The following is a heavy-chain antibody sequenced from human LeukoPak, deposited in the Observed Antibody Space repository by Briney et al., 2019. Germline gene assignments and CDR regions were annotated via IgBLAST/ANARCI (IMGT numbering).Heavy chain of an antibody. J-gene: IGHJ6*02. CDR1: GFTFSSYA. Sequence: GGSLRLSCAASGFTFSSYAMHWVRQAPGKGLEWVAVISYDGSNKYYADSVKGRFTISRDNSKNTLYPQMNSLRAEDTAVYYCAREPVVSAANYYYYYGMDVWGQGTTVTVSS. D-gene: IGHD2-2*01. CDR3: AREPVVSAANYYYYYGMDV. CDR2: ISYDGSNK. V-gene: IGHV3-30-3*01.